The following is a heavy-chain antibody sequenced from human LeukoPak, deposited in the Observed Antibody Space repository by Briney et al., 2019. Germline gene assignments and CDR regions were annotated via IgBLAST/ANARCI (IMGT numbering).Heavy chain of an antibody. V-gene: IGHV3-48*03. J-gene: IGHJ4*02. CDR1: GFTFSSYE. Sequence: GGSLRLSCAASGFTFSSYEMNWVRQAPGKGLEWVSYISSRSNTIYYADSVKGRFTISRDNAKSSLFLQMNSLRAEDTAVYYCVREGYNFDFWGQGTLVTVSS. CDR3: VREGYNFDF. D-gene: IGHD5-18*01. CDR2: ISSRSNTI.